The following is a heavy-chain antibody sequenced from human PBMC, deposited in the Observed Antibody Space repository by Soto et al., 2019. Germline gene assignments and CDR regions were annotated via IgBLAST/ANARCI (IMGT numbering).Heavy chain of an antibody. J-gene: IGHJ6*02. CDR2: IWSDGSNK. CDR3: ARGRYGMDV. CDR1: GFTFSSYG. V-gene: IGHV3-33*01. Sequence: GGSLRLSCAASGFTFSSYGMHWVRQAPGKGLEWVAVIWSDGSNKYYADSVKGRFTISRDNSKNRLYLQMNSLRIEDTAVYNCARGRYGMDVWGRGTTVTVPS.